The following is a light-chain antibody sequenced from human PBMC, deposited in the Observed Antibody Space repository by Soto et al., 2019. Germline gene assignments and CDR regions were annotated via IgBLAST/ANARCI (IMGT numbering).Light chain of an antibody. Sequence: DIQMTQSPSTLSASVGDRVTITCRASQSISSWLAWYQQKPGKAPKLPIYKASSLESGVPSRFSGSGSGTEFTLTISSLQPDDSATYYCQQYNSFLWTFSQGTKVEIK. J-gene: IGKJ1*01. V-gene: IGKV1-5*03. CDR1: QSISSW. CDR3: QQYNSFLWT. CDR2: KAS.